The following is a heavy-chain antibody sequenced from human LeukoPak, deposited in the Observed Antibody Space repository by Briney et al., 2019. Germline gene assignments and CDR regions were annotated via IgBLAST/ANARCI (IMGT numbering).Heavy chain of an antibody. CDR1: GGTFSSYA. CDR2: IIPIFATT. J-gene: IGHJ6*03. D-gene: IGHD1-1*01. CDR3: ARQLERRYYYYMDV. V-gene: IGHV1-69*13. Sequence: ASVKVSCKASGGTFSSYAISWVRQAPGQGLEWMGGIIPIFATTNFAQKFQGRVTITADESTSTAYMELSSLRSEDMAVYYCARQLERRYYYYMDVWGKGTTVTVSS.